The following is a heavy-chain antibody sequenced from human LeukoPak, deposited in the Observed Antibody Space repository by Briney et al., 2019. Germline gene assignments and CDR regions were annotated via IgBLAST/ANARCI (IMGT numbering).Heavy chain of an antibody. CDR2: INQDGSDK. CDR1: GFTFSSYA. J-gene: IGHJ4*02. V-gene: IGHV3-7*01. CDR3: SRSLDY. Sequence: GGSLRLSCAASGFTFSSYAMSWVRQAPGKGLEWVANINQDGSDKYSVDSVKGRFSVSRDNTKNSLYLQMDSLRAEDTAVYYCSRSLDYWGQGALVTVSS.